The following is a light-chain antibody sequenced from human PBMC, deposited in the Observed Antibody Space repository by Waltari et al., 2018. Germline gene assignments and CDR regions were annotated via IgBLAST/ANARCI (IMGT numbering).Light chain of an antibody. CDR1: QSIPTAF. J-gene: IGKJ1*01. V-gene: IGKV3-20*01. CDR3: QHYSDPPRT. CDR2: GAS. Sequence: EIVLTQTPGILPVSPGETVSLSCRASQSIPTAFLAWYPQKPGQAPRLLMYGASRRATGIAERFSGSGSGTDFTLTISGLEAEDFAVYYCQHYSDPPRTFGQGTKVEVK.